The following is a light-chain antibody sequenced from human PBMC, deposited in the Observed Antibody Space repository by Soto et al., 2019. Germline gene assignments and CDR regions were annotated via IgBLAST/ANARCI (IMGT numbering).Light chain of an antibody. CDR2: AAS. J-gene: IGKJ3*01. Sequence: DIQMPHSPSSLSASVGDRVTITCRASQSISSYLNWYQQKPGKAPKLLIYAASSLQSGVPSRFSGSGSGTDFTLTISRLQPEDFATYYCQQSYSTLTFGPGTKVDIK. V-gene: IGKV1-39*01. CDR1: QSISSY. CDR3: QQSYSTLT.